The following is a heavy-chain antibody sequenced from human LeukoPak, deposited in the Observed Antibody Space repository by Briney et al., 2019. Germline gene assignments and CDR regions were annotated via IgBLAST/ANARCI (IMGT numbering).Heavy chain of an antibody. Sequence: ETLSLTCAVYGGSFSGYYWSWIRQPPGKGLEWVSSISSSSSYIYYADSVKGRFTISRDNAKNSLYLQMNSLRAEDTAVYYCARGPSGVGQEYYFDYWGQGTLVTVSS. D-gene: IGHD7-27*01. J-gene: IGHJ4*02. CDR2: ISSSSSYI. V-gene: IGHV3-21*01. CDR1: GGSFSGYY. CDR3: ARGPSGVGQEYYFDY.